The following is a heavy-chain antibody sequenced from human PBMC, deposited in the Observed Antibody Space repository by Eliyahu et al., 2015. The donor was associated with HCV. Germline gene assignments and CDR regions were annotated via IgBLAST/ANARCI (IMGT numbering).Heavy chain of an antibody. Sequence: QVQLQQWGAGRLNPSETLSLTCAVYGGSFSAYFWSWIXXPPGKGVGWVGGMNXSGSVNYSTSVRXRATMSVDTSKNQFSLELTSVTAADTAVYYCAGYSGGSRSPYNWFDPWGPGSLVTVSS. CDR2: MNXSGSV. CDR1: GGSFSAYF. J-gene: IGHJ5*02. CDR3: AGYSGGSRSPYNWFDP. V-gene: IGHV4-34*01. D-gene: IGHD2-15*01.